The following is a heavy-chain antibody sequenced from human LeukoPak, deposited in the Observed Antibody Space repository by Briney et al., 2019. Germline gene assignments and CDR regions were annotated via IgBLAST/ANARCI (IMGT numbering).Heavy chain of an antibody. J-gene: IGHJ4*02. CDR3: ARGSSWYGRYYFDY. V-gene: IGHV3-23*01. Sequence: GGSLRLSCAASGFTFSNYAMSWVRQAPGKGLEWVSTISGGGGSTYYADSVKGRFTISRDNAKNSLYLQMNSLRAEDTAVYYCARGSSWYGRYYFDYWGQGTLVTVSS. CDR1: GFTFSNYA. D-gene: IGHD6-13*01. CDR2: ISGGGGST.